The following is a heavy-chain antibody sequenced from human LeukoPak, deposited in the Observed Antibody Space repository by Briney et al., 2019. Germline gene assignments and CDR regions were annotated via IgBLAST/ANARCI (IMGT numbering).Heavy chain of an antibody. Sequence: SETLSLTCVVSTDSISSDYSWGWLRQPPGKGLEWIGSLYHSGTIYYNPSLRSRVTISLDMSKNQFSLNLSSVTAADTAVYYFASLFILGGAVDNWGQGTLVTVSS. CDR3: ASLFILGGAVDN. V-gene: IGHV4-38-2*01. J-gene: IGHJ4*02. D-gene: IGHD1-26*01. CDR2: LYHSGTI. CDR1: TDSISSDYS.